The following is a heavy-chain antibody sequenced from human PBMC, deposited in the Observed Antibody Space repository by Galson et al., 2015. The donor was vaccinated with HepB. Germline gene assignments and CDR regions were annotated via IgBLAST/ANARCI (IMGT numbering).Heavy chain of an antibody. CDR3: ARGPLVPPIYYYCGMDV. Sequence: SVKVSCKASGYTFTSYGISWVRQAPGQGLEWMGWISAYNGNTNYAQKLQGRVTMTTDTSTSTAYMELRSLRSDDTAVYYCARGPLVPPIYYYCGMDVWGQGTTVTVSS. D-gene: IGHD2-2*01. CDR2: ISAYNGNT. CDR1: GYTFTSYG. V-gene: IGHV1-18*04. J-gene: IGHJ6*02.